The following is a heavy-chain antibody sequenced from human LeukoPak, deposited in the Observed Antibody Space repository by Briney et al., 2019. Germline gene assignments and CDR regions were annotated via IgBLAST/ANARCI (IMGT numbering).Heavy chain of an antibody. D-gene: IGHD5-24*01. CDR3: ASPPPGDGYNPFCY. CDR2: INHSGST. V-gene: IGHV4-34*01. Sequence: SETLSLTCAVYGGSFSGYYWSWIRQPPGKGLEWIGEINHSGSTNYNPSLKSRVTISVDTSKNQFSLKLSSVTAADTAVYYCASPPPGDGYNPFCYWGQGTLVTVSS. J-gene: IGHJ4*02. CDR1: GGSFSGYY.